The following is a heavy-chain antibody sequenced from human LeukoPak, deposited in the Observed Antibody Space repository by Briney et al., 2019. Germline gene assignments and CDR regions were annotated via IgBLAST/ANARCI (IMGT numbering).Heavy chain of an antibody. J-gene: IGHJ4*02. CDR3: TRAPPGMTMMTDY. CDR1: GYTFTNYH. Sequence: ASVRVSCQASGYTFTNYHIAWVRPAPGQGLEWVGWVSTNDGNTVYAQRLQGRVTMTTDTSTSVAYMELRSLTSDDTAVYYCTRAPPGMTMMTDYWGQGTLVTVSS. V-gene: IGHV1-18*01. CDR2: VSTNDGNT. D-gene: IGHD3-22*01.